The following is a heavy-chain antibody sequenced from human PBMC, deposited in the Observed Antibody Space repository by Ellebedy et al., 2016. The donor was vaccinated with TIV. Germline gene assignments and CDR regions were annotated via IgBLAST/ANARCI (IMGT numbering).Heavy chain of an antibody. CDR3: ARVYCSGATCPAAFDI. V-gene: IGHV3-74*01. J-gene: IGHJ3*02. CDR1: GFTFSLNW. CDR2: IGSDGFGT. D-gene: IGHD2-15*01. Sequence: PGGSLRLSCAASGFTFSLNWMYWVRQVPGEGLVWVSRIGSDGFGTSYADSVKGRFTISRDNAKNTLFLQMNSLRAEDTALYYCARVYCSGATCPAAFDIWGQGTMVTVSS.